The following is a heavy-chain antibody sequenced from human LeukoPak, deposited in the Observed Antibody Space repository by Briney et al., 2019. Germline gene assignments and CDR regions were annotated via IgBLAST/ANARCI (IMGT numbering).Heavy chain of an antibody. CDR1: GFTFSSYA. CDR3: ARDHVPTYPYYSSGWYYYYMDV. V-gene: IGHV3-30*04. CDR2: ISYDGSNK. D-gene: IGHD6-19*01. Sequence: GGSLRLSCAASGFTFSSYAMHWVRQAPGKGLEWVAVISYDGSNKYYADSVKGRFTISRDDSKNTLYLQMNSLRAEDTAVYYCARDHVPTYPYYSSGWYYYYMDVWGKGTTVTVSS. J-gene: IGHJ6*03.